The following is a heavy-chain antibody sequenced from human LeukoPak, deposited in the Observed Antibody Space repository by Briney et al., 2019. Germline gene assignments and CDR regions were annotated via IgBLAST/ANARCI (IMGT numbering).Heavy chain of an antibody. V-gene: IGHV3-21*01. CDR1: GFTFSSYS. J-gene: IGHJ4*02. CDR3: ARDWEYGSSWYFDY. Sequence: KSGGSLRLSCAASGFTFSSYSMNWVRQAPGKGLEWVSSISSSSSYIYYADSVKGRFTISRDNAKNSLYLQMNSLRAEDTAVYYCARDWEYGSSWYFDYWGQGTLVTVSS. CDR2: ISSSSSYI. D-gene: IGHD6-13*01.